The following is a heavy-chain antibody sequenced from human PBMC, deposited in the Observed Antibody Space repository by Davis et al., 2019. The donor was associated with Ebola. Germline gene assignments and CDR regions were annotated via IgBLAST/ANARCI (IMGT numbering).Heavy chain of an antibody. J-gene: IGHJ6*03. CDR1: GFTFSIYW. V-gene: IGHV3-53*01. Sequence: GGSLRLSCAASGFTFSIYWMHWVRQAPGKGLEWVSVIYSGGSTYYADSVKGRFTISRDNSKNTLYLQMNSLRAEDTAVYYCARVMGYCSSTSCLYYYYYYMDVWGKGTTVTVSS. CDR2: IYSGGST. CDR3: ARVMGYCSSTSCLYYYYYYMDV. D-gene: IGHD2-2*01.